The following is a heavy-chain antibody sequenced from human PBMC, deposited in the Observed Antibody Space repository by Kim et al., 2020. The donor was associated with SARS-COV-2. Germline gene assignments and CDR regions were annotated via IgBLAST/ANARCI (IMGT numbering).Heavy chain of an antibody. Sequence: SETLSLTCTVSGGSISSYYWSWIRQPPGKGLEWIGYIYYSGSTNYNPSLKSRVTISVDTSKNQFSLKLSSVTAADTAVYYCARDTDDDYGDYVNAFDIWGQGTMVTVSS. CDR1: GGSISSYY. V-gene: IGHV4-59*01. CDR2: IYYSGST. CDR3: ARDTDDDYGDYVNAFDI. J-gene: IGHJ3*02. D-gene: IGHD4-17*01.